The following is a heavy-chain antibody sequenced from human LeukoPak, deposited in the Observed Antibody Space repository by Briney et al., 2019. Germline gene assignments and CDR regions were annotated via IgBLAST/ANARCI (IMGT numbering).Heavy chain of an antibody. CDR2: IYTSGST. D-gene: IGHD5-18*01. V-gene: IGHV4-4*07. CDR3: AREGYSYGSYYYYYMDV. J-gene: IGHJ6*03. Sequence: SETLSLTCTVSGGSITSYYWSWIRQPAGKGLEWIGRIYTSGSTNYNPSLKSRVTMSVDTSKNQFSLKLSSVTAADTAVYYCAREGYSYGSYYYYYMDVWGKGTTVTISS. CDR1: GGSITSYY.